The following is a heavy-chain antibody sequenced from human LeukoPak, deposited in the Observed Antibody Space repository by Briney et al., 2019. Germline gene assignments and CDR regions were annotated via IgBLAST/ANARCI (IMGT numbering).Heavy chain of an antibody. J-gene: IGHJ4*02. D-gene: IGHD3-9*01. CDR2: ISAYNGNT. CDR1: GYTFTSYG. V-gene: IGHV1-18*04. CDR3: ARPAGYYDILTGYLDY. Sequence: ASVKVSCKASGYTFTSYGISWVRQAPGHGLEWMGWISAYNGNTNYAQKLQGRVTMTTDTSTSTAYMELRSLRSDDTAVYYCARPAGYYDILTGYLDYWGQGTLVTVSS.